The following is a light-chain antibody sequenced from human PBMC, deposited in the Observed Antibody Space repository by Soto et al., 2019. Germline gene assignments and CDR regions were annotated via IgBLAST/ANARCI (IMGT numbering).Light chain of an antibody. CDR3: LLSYGAIRRV. V-gene: IGLV7-46*01. J-gene: IGLJ3*02. Sequence: QAVVTQEPSLTVSPGGTVTLTCASSTGAVTSSHYPYWFQQQPGQAPRTLIYDTNNKHSWTPARFSGSLLGGKPVLTLSGAQPEEEADSFCLLSYGAIRRVFGGGTNLTVL. CDR1: TGAVTSSHY. CDR2: DTN.